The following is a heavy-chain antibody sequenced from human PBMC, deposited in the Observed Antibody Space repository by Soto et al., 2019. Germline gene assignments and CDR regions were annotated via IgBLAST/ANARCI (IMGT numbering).Heavy chain of an antibody. V-gene: IGHV4-4*02. Sequence: QVQLQESGPGLVKPSGTLSLTCAVSGGSISSSNWWSWVRQPPGKGLEWIGEIYHSGSTNYNPSLKSRVTISVDKSKNQFSLKLSSVTAADTAVYYCARSRKWFGELLPYYYYGMDVWGQGTTVTVSS. CDR3: ARSRKWFGELLPYYYYGMDV. CDR1: GGSISSSNW. J-gene: IGHJ6*02. CDR2: IYHSGST. D-gene: IGHD3-10*01.